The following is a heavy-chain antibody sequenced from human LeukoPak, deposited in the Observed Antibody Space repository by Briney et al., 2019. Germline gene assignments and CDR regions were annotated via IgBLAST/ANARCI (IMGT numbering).Heavy chain of an antibody. D-gene: IGHD3-16*02. CDR3: AKESSMITFGGVIAF. CDR2: ISGSGGST. CDR1: GFTFSSYA. Sequence: GGSLRLSCAASGFTFSSYAMSWVRQAPGKGLEWVSGISGSGGSTYYADSVKGRFTISRDNSKNTVYPQMNSLRAEDTAVYYCAKESSMITFGGVIAFWGQGTLVTVSS. V-gene: IGHV3-23*01. J-gene: IGHJ4*02.